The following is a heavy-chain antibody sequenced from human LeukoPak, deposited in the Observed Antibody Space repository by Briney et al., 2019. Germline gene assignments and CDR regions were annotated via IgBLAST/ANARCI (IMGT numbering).Heavy chain of an antibody. V-gene: IGHV4-39*07. D-gene: IGHD6-13*01. CDR2: IYYRGST. CDR1: GGSISSSNYY. Sequence: SETLSLTCIVSGGSISSSNYYWGWIRQPPGKGLEWIGSIYYRGSTYYNASVKSRVTISVDTSKNQFSLKLRSVTAADTAVYYCARVYYSNSYDYWYFDLWGRGTLVTVSS. CDR3: ARVYYSNSYDYWYFDL. J-gene: IGHJ2*01.